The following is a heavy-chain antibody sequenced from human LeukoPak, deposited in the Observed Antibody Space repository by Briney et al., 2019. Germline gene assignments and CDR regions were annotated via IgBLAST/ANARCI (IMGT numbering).Heavy chain of an antibody. V-gene: IGHV4-39*07. Sequence: SETLSLTCTISGGSISSNGYFWAWIRQPPGKGLEWIGTLSYNGSTYYNPSLKSRVTISVDTSKNQFSLKLSSVTAADTAVYYCARERGSSSWYSVPRSNYYMDVWGKGTTVTVSS. D-gene: IGHD6-13*01. CDR3: ARERGSSSWYSVPRSNYYMDV. CDR1: GGSISSNGYF. CDR2: LSYNGST. J-gene: IGHJ6*03.